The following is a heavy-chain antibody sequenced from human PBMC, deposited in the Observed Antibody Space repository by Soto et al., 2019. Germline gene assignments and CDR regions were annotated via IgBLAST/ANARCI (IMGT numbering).Heavy chain of an antibody. CDR2: IKQDGSEK. J-gene: IGHJ6*02. Sequence: GGSLRLSCAASGFTFSSYWMSWVRQAPGKGLEWVANIKQDGSEKYYVDSVKGRFTISRDNAKNSLYLQMNSLRAEDTAVYYCARANFSGYYYYYGMDVWGQGTTVTVAS. D-gene: IGHD2-15*01. V-gene: IGHV3-7*01. CDR1: GFTFSSYW. CDR3: ARANFSGYYYYYGMDV.